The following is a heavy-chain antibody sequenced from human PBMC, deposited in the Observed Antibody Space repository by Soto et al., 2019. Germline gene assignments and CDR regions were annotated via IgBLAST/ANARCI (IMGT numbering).Heavy chain of an antibody. CDR2: ITTGGGST. V-gene: IGHV3-23*01. CDR1: GVTYA. D-gene: IGHD6-19*01. Sequence: DVQLLESGGGLVQPGGSLRLSCVASGVTYAMSWVRQAPGKGLEWVSAITTGGGSTYYAESVKGRCTISRDNSKNTLYVQMNSLRAEDTAVYYCAKDLDSSGWYRAYDIWGQGTLVTVSS. CDR3: AKDLDSSGWYRAYDI. J-gene: IGHJ3*02.